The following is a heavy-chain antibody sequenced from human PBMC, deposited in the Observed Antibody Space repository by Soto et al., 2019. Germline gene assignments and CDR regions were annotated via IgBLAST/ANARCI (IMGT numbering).Heavy chain of an antibody. CDR3: ARPGYYDSSGYYFDY. D-gene: IGHD3-22*01. CDR1: GGSISSSSYY. CDR2: IYYSGST. J-gene: IGHJ4*02. Sequence: SETLSLTCTVSGGSISSSSYYWGWIRQPPGKGLEWIGSIYYSGSTYYNPSLKSRVTISVDTSKNQLSLKLSSVTAADTAVYYCARPGYYDSSGYYFDYWGQGTLVTVSS. V-gene: IGHV4-39*01.